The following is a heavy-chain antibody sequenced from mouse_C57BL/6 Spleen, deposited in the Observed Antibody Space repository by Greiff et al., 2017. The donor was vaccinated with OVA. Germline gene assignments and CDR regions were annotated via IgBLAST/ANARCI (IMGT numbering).Heavy chain of an antibody. CDR2: IHPNSGST. D-gene: IGHD1-1*01. Sequence: QVQLQQPGAELVKPGASVKLSCKASGYTFTSYWMHWVKQRPGQGLEWIGMIHPNSGSTNYNEKFKSKATLTVDKSSSTSYMQLSSLTSEDSAVYYCAKEAFPGYYGYWGQGTTLTVSS. CDR3: AKEAFPGYYGY. CDR1: GYTFTSYW. V-gene: IGHV1-64*01. J-gene: IGHJ2*01.